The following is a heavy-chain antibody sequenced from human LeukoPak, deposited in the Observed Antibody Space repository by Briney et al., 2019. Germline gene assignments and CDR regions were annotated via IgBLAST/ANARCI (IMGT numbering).Heavy chain of an antibody. J-gene: IGHJ4*02. V-gene: IGHV4-38-2*02. CDR1: GYSISSGYY. CDR3: ARDLSESYYFDY. D-gene: IGHD2/OR15-2a*01. CDR2: IYPSGST. Sequence: PSETLSLTCAVSGYSISSGYYWGWIRQPPGKGLEWIGSIYPSGSTYYNPSLKSRVTISVDTSKNQFSLKLSSVTAADTAVYYCARDLSESYYFDYWGQGTLVTVSS.